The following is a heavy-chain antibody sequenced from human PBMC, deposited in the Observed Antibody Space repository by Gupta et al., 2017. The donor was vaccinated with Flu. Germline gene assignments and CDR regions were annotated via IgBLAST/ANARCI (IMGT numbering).Heavy chain of an antibody. J-gene: IGHJ4*02. CDR1: GFSFGSYA. CDR3: ARSPQGAQSRPGAPPDF. D-gene: IGHD4-4*01. V-gene: IGHV3-23*01. Sequence: EVQLLESGGRLVQPGGSLRLSCAASGFSFGSYAMSWVRHVPGKGLEWVSSISPAGGSVFYSDSMKGRFSISRDNSENTLDLQMDSLRASDTAVYYCARSPQGAQSRPGAPPDFWGQGTLVTVSS. CDR2: ISPAGGSV.